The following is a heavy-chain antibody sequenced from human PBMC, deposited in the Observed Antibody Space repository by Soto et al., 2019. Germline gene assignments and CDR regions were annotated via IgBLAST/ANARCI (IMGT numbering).Heavy chain of an antibody. CDR1: GGSFSGYY. V-gene: IGHV4-34*01. Sequence: QVQLQQWGAGLLKPSETLSLTCAVYGGSFSGYYWTWIRQPPGKGLEWIAEITHSGSTNYNPSLRCRLTVSVGTSKNPFSLRMTSVTAADTALYYCARGRQDIIVEPAPSWFDPWGQGTLVTVSS. CDR3: ARGRQDIIVEPAPSWFDP. CDR2: ITHSGST. D-gene: IGHD2-2*01. J-gene: IGHJ5*02.